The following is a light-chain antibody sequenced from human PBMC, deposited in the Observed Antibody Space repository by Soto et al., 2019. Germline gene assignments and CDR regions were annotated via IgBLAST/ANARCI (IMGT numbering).Light chain of an antibody. Sequence: QSELTQPASVSGSPGQSITISCTGTSSDVGGYNYVSWYQQHPGKAPKLMIYEVSNRPSGVSNRFSGSKSGNTASLTISGLQAEDEADYYCSSYTSSSTPWVFGGGTKLTVL. V-gene: IGLV2-14*01. CDR3: SSYTSSSTPWV. J-gene: IGLJ3*02. CDR1: SSDVGGYNY. CDR2: EVS.